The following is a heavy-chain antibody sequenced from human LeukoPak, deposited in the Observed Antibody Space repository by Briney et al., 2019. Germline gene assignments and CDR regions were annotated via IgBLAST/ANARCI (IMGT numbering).Heavy chain of an antibody. V-gene: IGHV1-2*02. Sequence: ASVKVSCKASGFTFTDYYMHWVRQAPGQGLEWMGWINLNSGATGSAQKFQGSVTMTRDTSISTAYMELSRLRSDGTAVFYCASALVSGSYSQPNGGQGPLVTVSS. CDR3: ASALVSGSYSQPN. CDR2: INLNSGAT. D-gene: IGHD3-10*01. CDR1: GFTFTDYY. J-gene: IGHJ4*02.